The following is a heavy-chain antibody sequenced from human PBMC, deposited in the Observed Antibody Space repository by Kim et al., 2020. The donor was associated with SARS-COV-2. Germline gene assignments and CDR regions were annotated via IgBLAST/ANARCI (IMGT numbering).Heavy chain of an antibody. J-gene: IGHJ3*02. Sequence: ASVKVSCKVSGYTLTELSMHWVRQAPGKGLEWMGGFDPEDGETIYAQKFQGRVTITEDTSTDTAYMELSSLRSEDTAVYYCATDRSFMVRGVQGDFDIWG. CDR2: FDPEDGET. V-gene: IGHV1-24*01. CDR1: GYTLTELS. CDR3: ATDRSFMVRGVQGDFDI. D-gene: IGHD3-10*01.